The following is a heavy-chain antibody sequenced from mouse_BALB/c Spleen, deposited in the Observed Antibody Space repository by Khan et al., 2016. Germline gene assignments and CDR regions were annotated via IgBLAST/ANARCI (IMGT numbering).Heavy chain of an antibody. CDR1: GFSLTSYG. J-gene: IGHJ4*01. CDR2: IWSDGST. V-gene: IGHV2-6-2*01. D-gene: IGHD1-2*01. CDR3: ARSTAYFHAIDY. Sequence: QVQLKESGPDLVAPSQSLSITCTVSGFSLTSYGVHWVRQPPGKGLEWLVVIWSDGSTTYNSALKSRLSISKDNSKSQVFLKMNSLQTDDTAMYXCARSTAYFHAIDYWGQGTSVTVSS.